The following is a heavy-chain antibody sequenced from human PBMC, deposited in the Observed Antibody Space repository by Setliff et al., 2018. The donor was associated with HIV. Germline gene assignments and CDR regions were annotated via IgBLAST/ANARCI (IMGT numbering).Heavy chain of an antibody. CDR1: GYSFTKYW. J-gene: IGHJ3*01. D-gene: IGHD3-3*02. Sequence: GESLKISCKGSGYSFTKYWIAWVRQTPGKGLEWMGIISPSDSDTRYSPSFEGHVTISADTSRYTAYLQWRALRASDTAIYYCARHRIDISLLVVQDPGPFDLWGRGTMVTVSS. V-gene: IGHV5-51*01. CDR2: ISPSDSDT. CDR3: ARHRIDISLLVVQDPGPFDL.